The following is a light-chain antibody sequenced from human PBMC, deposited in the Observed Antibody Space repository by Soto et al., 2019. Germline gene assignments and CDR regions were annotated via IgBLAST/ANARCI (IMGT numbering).Light chain of an antibody. CDR2: DVS. CDR1: SSDVGGYNY. CDR3: SSYTSSSTLV. J-gene: IGLJ2*01. V-gene: IGLV2-14*01. Sequence: QSALTQPASVSGSPGQSITISCTGTSSDVGGYNYVSWYQQHPGKAPKLMIYDVSNRPSGVSNRFSGSKSGNTASLTFSGLQGEDEDDYYCSSYTSSSTLVFGGGTKLTVL.